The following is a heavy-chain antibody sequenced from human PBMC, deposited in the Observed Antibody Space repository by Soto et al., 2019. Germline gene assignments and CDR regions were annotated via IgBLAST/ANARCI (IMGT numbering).Heavy chain of an antibody. CDR2: ISGSGDGT. CDR3: AKAALSTVLLPGNS. V-gene: IGHV3-23*01. D-gene: IGHD2-15*01. Sequence: EVQLLESGGGLVQPGGSLRLSCAASGFTFSSYDMSWVRQSPGKGLEWVSTISGSGDGTYYADSVKGRFTISRDNSRNTLYLQMNSLRADDTAVYYCAKAALSTVLLPGNSWGQGTLVTVSS. J-gene: IGHJ4*02. CDR1: GFTFSSYD.